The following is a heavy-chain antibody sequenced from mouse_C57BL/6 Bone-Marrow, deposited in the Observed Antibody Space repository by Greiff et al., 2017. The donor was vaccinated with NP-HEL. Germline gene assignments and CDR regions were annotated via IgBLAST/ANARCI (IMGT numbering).Heavy chain of an antibody. V-gene: IGHV1-54*01. CDR2: INPGSGGT. J-gene: IGHJ3*01. D-gene: IGHD1-1*01. CDR3: ARYGSSSWFAY. Sequence: VQLVESGAELVRPGTSVKVSCKASGYAFTNYLIEWVKQRPGQGLEWIGVINPGSGGTNYNEKFKGKATLTADKSSSTAYMQLSSLTSEDSAVYFCARYGSSSWFAYWGQGTLVTVSA. CDR1: GYAFTNYL.